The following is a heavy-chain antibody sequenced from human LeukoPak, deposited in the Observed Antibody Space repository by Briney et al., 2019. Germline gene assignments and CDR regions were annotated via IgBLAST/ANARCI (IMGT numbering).Heavy chain of an antibody. CDR2: ISSSSSYI. Sequence: GGSLRLSCAASGFTFSSYSMNWVRQAPGKGLEWVSSISSSSSYIYYADSVKGRFTISRDNAKNSLYLQTNSLRAEDTAVYYCARDSDWDDAFDIWGQGTMVTVSS. V-gene: IGHV3-21*01. CDR1: GFTFSSYS. J-gene: IGHJ3*02. CDR3: ARDSDWDDAFDI. D-gene: IGHD3-9*01.